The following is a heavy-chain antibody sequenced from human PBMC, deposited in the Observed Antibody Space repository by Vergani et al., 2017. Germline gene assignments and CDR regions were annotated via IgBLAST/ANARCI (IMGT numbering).Heavy chain of an antibody. CDR2: IYPGDSDT. Sequence: EVQLEQSGAEVTEPRESLKISCKGSGYSFSSYWIGWVRQMPGKGLEWMGIIYPGDSDTRYSPAFQGQVTISADKSISTAYLQWSSLKASDTAMYYCARPMTTVTTPFDYWGQGTLVTVSS. J-gene: IGHJ4*02. CDR1: GYSFSSYW. D-gene: IGHD4-17*01. V-gene: IGHV5-51*01. CDR3: ARPMTTVTTPFDY.